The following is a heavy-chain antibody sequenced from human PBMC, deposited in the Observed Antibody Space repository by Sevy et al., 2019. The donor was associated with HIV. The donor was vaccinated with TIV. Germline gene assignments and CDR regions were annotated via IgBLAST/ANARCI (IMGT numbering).Heavy chain of an antibody. V-gene: IGHV1-24*01. J-gene: IGHJ4*02. CDR2: FDPEDGKR. CDR3: ATKKHFWSGYFYFDY. Sequence: ASVKVSCNVSGYTLTQLSMHWVRQAPGKGLEWVGTFDPEDGKRVYAQKFQGRVTMTEGTSTDTAYMELHSLKTADTAVYYCATKKHFWSGYFYFDYWGQGTLVTVSS. CDR1: GYTLTQLS. D-gene: IGHD3-3*02.